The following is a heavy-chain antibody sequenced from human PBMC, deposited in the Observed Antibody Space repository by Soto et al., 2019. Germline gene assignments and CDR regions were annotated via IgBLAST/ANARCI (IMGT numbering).Heavy chain of an antibody. J-gene: IGHJ2*01. D-gene: IGHD1-26*01. CDR2: VYHSGKT. CDR3: ARPRGTTRAVWYFDL. Sequence: QVQLQESGPGLVKPSETLSLTCTVSGGSISSHYWSWIRQPPGKGLEWIGYVYHSGKTDSNPSLKSRVTISMDTSKNQISRSLTSVTAAYTAVYYCARPRGTTRAVWYFDLWGRGTLVTVSS. CDR1: GGSISSHY. V-gene: IGHV4-59*08.